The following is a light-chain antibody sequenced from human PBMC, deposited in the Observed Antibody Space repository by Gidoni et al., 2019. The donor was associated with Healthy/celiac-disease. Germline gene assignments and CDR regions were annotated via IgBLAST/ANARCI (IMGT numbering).Light chain of an antibody. CDR3: QQYGSSL. V-gene: IGKV3-20*01. CDR1: QSVSSSY. J-gene: IGKJ2*01. Sequence: EIVFPQSPGTLSLSPRESATLSCRASQSVSSSYLAWYQQKPGQAPRLLIDGASSRATGIPDRFSGSGSGTDFTLTISRLEPEDFAVYYCQQYGSSLFGQGTKLEIK. CDR2: GAS.